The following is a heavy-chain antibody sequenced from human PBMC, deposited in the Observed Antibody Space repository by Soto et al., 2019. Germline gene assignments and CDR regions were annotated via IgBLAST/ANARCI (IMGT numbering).Heavy chain of an antibody. Sequence: PSETLSLTCAVSGYSISSGYYWGWIRQPPGKGLEWIGSIYHSGSTYYNPSLKSRVTISVDTSKNQFSLKLSSVTAADTAVYYCARAIVVVPAAIEPDYYYYGMDVWGQGTTVTVSS. CDR1: GYSISSGYY. CDR2: IYHSGST. V-gene: IGHV4-38-2*01. J-gene: IGHJ6*02. CDR3: ARAIVVVPAAIEPDYYYYGMDV. D-gene: IGHD2-2*01.